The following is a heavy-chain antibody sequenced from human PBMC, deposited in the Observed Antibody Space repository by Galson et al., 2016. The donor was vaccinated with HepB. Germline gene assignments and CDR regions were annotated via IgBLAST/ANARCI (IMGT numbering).Heavy chain of an antibody. J-gene: IGHJ6*02. CDR2: ITGTSSTI. Sequence: SLRLSCAASGFTFSSFTMNWVRLATGKGLELVSYITGTSSTIYYADSVKGRFTISRDSAKNSVYLQMNSLRDEDTAVYYCARDDYSNLFYYYGMDVWGQGTTVTVSS. V-gene: IGHV3-48*02. CDR3: ARDDYSNLFYYYGMDV. D-gene: IGHD4-11*01. CDR1: GFTFSSFT.